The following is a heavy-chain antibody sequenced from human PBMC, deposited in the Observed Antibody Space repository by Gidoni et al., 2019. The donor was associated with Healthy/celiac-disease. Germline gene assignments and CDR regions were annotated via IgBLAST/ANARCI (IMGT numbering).Heavy chain of an antibody. CDR2: TYYMSKWYT. CDR3: ARDSSGPNGGTSYFDY. V-gene: IGHV6-1*01. J-gene: IGHJ4*02. D-gene: IGHD6-19*01. Sequence: QVKLQQSGPGLVKPSQTLSLTCSISGDSCPNNSAAWYWSRQSPSRGLEWLGRTYYMSKWYTDYAVSVKSPITIHPDTSTNQFSLQLNSVIPEDPAVYYCARDSSGPNGGTSYFDYWGQGTLVTVSS. CDR1: GDSCPNNSAA.